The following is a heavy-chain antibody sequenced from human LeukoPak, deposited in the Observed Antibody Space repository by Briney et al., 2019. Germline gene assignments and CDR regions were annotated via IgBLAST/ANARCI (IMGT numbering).Heavy chain of an antibody. CDR3: AKDPDSSGYYFYYFDY. CDR1: GFTFSSYG. CDR2: ISYDGSNK. V-gene: IGHV3-30*18. Sequence: PGGSLRLSCAASGFTFSSYGMYWVRQAPGKGLEWVAVISYDGSNKYYADSVKGRFTISRDNSKNTLYLQMNSLRAEDTAVYYCAKDPDSSGYYFYYFDYWGQGTLVTVSS. D-gene: IGHD3-22*01. J-gene: IGHJ4*02.